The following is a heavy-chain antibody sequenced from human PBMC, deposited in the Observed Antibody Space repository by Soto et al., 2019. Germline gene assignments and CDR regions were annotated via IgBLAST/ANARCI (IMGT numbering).Heavy chain of an antibody. D-gene: IGHD3-16*01. V-gene: IGHV4-31*03. CDR2: IFHSGSP. CDR1: GGSLSSRGYS. J-gene: IGHJ3*02. Sequence: QVQLQESGPGLVKPSQTLSLTCTVSGGSLSSRGYSWTWIRQHPGKGLEWIGYIFHSGSPYYNPSRKRRVSISVDTTKNHFSLELSSARPAATAVYFCARAYDYDATLNEGFDIWGQGTMVPVSS. CDR3: ARAYDYDATLNEGFDI.